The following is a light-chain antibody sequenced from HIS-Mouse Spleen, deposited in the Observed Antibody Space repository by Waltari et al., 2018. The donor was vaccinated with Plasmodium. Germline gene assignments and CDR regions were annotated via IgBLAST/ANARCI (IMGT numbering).Light chain of an antibody. CDR2: EKN. V-gene: IGLV1-51*01. J-gene: IGLJ2*01. CDR1: SSNIGNTY. CDR3: GTWDSSLSAGVV. Sequence: QSVLTQPPSVSAAPGQKVTISCSGSSSNIGNTYVSWYQQLPGTAPKLLIYEKNKRPSWIPDRFSGSKSGTSATLGITGLQTGDEADYYCGTWDSSLSAGVVFGGGTKLTVL.